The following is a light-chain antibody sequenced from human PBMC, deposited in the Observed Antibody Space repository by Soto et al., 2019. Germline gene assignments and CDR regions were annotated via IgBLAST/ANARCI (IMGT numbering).Light chain of an antibody. CDR1: QDIRNF. J-gene: IGKJ3*01. Sequence: DIQMTQSPTSLSASVGDRVTITCRASQDIRNFVAWYQQKPGKAPKLLIYAASTLQSGVPSRFSGSGSGTDFTLIINSLQPEDVATYSCQKYSSVPVFGPGTKVGIK. CDR3: QKYSSVPV. CDR2: AAS. V-gene: IGKV1-27*01.